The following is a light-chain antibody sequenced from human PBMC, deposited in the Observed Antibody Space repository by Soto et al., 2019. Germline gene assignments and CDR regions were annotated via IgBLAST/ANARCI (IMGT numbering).Light chain of an antibody. Sequence: QSVLTQPVSVSGSPGQSITISCTGTSSDVGGYNYVSWYQQHPGKAPKLMIYDVSNRPSGVSNRFSGSKSGNTASLTISGLQAEEEADYYCSSYTSSSTLLYVFGTGTKVTVL. CDR3: SSYTSSSTLLYV. V-gene: IGLV2-14*01. CDR2: DVS. J-gene: IGLJ1*01. CDR1: SSDVGGYNY.